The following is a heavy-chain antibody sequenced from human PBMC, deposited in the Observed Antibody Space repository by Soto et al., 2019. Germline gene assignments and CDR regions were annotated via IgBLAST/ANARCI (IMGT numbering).Heavy chain of an antibody. D-gene: IGHD1-1*01. CDR3: ARTGGTYYFDH. V-gene: IGHV1-69*01. J-gene: IGHJ4*02. Sequence: QVQLVQSGAEVKKPGSSVNVSCKASGTTFTSYGIHWVRQAPGQGLEWMGGFVPMFSSSNYAQKFQGRLTIVAAESTNTAYMGLSSLRADDSAIYYCARTGGTYYFDHWGQGTLVTVSS. CDR2: FVPMFSSS. CDR1: GTTFTSYG.